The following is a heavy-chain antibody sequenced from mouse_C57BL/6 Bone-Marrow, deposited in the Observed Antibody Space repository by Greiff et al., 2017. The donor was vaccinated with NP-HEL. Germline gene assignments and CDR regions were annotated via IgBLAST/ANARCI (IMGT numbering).Heavy chain of an antibody. CDR2: INPNNGGT. CDR1: GYTFTDYY. D-gene: IGHD1-1*01. Sequence: VQLQQSGPELVKPGASVKISCKASGYTFTDYYMNWVKQSHGKSLEWIGDINPNNGGTSYNQKFKGKATLTVDKSSSTAYMELRSRTSEDSAVYYCARKITTVVPDYFDYWGQGTTLTVSS. J-gene: IGHJ2*01. V-gene: IGHV1-26*01. CDR3: ARKITTVVPDYFDY.